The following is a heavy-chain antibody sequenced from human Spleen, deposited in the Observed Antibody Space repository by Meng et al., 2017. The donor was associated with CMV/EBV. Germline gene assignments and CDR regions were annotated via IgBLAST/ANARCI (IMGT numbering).Heavy chain of an antibody. J-gene: IGHJ5*02. CDR2: IYTSGST. CDR3: ARVNGDCFSTICYKGWFDP. V-gene: IGHV4-61*02. Sequence: AQLQGSGPGLVKPSQTLSLTCTVSGGSISSGSYYWSWIRQPAGKGLEWIGRIYTSGSTNYNPSLKSRVTISVDTSKNQFSLKLSSVTAADTAVYYCARVNGDCFSTICYKGWFDPWGQGTLVTVSS. D-gene: IGHD2-2*02. CDR1: GGSISSGSYY.